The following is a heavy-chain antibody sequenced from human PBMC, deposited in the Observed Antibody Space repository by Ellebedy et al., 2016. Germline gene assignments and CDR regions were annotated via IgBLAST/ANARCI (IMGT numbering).Heavy chain of an antibody. J-gene: IGHJ4*02. D-gene: IGHD2-2*01. Sequence: GESLKISXAASGFTFSSYSMNWVRQAPGKVLEWVSSISSSRSYIYYADSVKGRFTISRDNAKKSVSLQMSSLRAEDTAVYYCARGDIVLVPAADFDSWGQGTLVTVSS. CDR3: ARGDIVLVPAADFDS. CDR1: GFTFSSYS. CDR2: ISSSRSYI. V-gene: IGHV3-21*01.